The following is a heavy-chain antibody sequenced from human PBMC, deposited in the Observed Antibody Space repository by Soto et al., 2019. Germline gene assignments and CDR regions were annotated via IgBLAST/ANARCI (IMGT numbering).Heavy chain of an antibody. J-gene: IGHJ4*02. Sequence: PSETLSLTCTVSGGSISNKRYYVGWIRQHPGRGLEWIGYIYYSGSTYYNPSLKSRVTISVEMSKNQFLLKLRSVTAADTAVYYCASDMSGYCSGDSCYSGIEYWGQGTLVTVSS. CDR2: IYYSGST. D-gene: IGHD2-15*01. CDR3: ASDMSGYCSGDSCYSGIEY. CDR1: GGSISNKRYY. V-gene: IGHV4-31*03.